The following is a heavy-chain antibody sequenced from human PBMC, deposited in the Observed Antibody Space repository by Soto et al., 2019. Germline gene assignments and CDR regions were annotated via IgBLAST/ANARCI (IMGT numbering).Heavy chain of an antibody. CDR3: ARDDFWSGYSSFRSGYYYMDV. J-gene: IGHJ6*03. CDR2: IGTAGDT. CDR1: GFTFSNYD. Sequence: GGSLRLSCAASGFTFSNYDMHWVRQVTGKGLEWVSTIGTAGDTYYPGSVKGRFTISRENAKNSLYLQMNSLRAEDTAVYYFARDDFWSGYSSFRSGYYYMDVWGKGTTVTVSS. V-gene: IGHV3-13*01. D-gene: IGHD3-3*01.